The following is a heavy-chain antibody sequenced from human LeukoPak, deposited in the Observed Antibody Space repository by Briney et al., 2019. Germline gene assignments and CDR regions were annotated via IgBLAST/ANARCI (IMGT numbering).Heavy chain of an antibody. CDR3: ARDFYCSRTSCYAPSFDY. J-gene: IGHJ4*02. CDR1: GFTLSNYW. V-gene: IGHV3-74*01. Sequence: PGGSLRLSCAASGFTLSNYWMHWVRQAPGKGLVWVSRISGDESTTTYADSVKGRFTISRDNSKNTLYLQMKSLRAEDTAVYYCARDFYCSRTSCYAPSFDYWGQGTLVTVSS. CDR2: ISGDESTT. D-gene: IGHD2-2*01.